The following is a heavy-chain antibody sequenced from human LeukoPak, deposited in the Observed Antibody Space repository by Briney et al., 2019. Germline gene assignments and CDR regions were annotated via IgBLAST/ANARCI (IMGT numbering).Heavy chain of an antibody. D-gene: IGHD3-10*01. CDR1: GFTFDDYA. CDR3: AKDGSGGGDYYYYYMDV. Sequence: GGSLRLSCAASGFTFDDYAMHWVRQAPGKGLEWFSGISWNSGSIGYADSVKGRFTISRDNAKNSLYLQMNSLRAEDMALYYCAKDGSGGGDYYYYYMDVWGKGTTVTVSS. CDR2: ISWNSGSI. J-gene: IGHJ6*03. V-gene: IGHV3-9*03.